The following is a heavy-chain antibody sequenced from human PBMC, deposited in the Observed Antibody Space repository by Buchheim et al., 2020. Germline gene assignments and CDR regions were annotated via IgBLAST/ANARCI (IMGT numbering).Heavy chain of an antibody. CDR1: GFTFSTYW. CDR2: INGDATTI. CDR3: ARAYDTSGGS. J-gene: IGHJ4*02. V-gene: IGHV3-74*01. Sequence: EVQLVESGGDLVQPGGSLRLSCAASGFTFSTYWMHWVRQAPGKGLVWVARINGDATTITYADSVKGRFTISRDNAKNTVSLQMNSLRAEDTAVYYCARAYDTSGGSGGQGTL. D-gene: IGHD3-22*01.